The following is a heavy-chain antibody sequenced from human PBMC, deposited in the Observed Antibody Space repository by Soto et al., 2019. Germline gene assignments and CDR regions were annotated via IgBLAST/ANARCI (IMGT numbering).Heavy chain of an antibody. J-gene: IGHJ4*02. CDR2: ISGSGGST. Sequence: GGSHRHSSTSSGLNFISYAMSWVRQAPGKGLEWVSGISGSGGSTYYADSVKGRFTISRGNSKNTLYLQMNSLRVEDTAVYYCAKYFGPPTSPIEFWGQGTLVTVSS. V-gene: IGHV3-23*01. CDR1: GLNFISYA. CDR3: AKYFGPPTSPIEF. D-gene: IGHD3-9*01.